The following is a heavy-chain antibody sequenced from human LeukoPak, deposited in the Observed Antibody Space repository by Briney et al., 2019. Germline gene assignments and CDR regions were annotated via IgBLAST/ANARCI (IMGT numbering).Heavy chain of an antibody. Sequence: ASVKVSCKASGYILTSYAMHWVRQAPGQRLEWMGWINAGNGNTKYSQKFQGRVTITRDTSATTVYMELSSLRSEDTAVYYCARDIDRVFNWFDPWGQGTLVTVSS. D-gene: IGHD6-13*01. J-gene: IGHJ5*02. CDR3: ARDIDRVFNWFDP. CDR1: GYILTSYA. CDR2: INAGNGNT. V-gene: IGHV1-3*01.